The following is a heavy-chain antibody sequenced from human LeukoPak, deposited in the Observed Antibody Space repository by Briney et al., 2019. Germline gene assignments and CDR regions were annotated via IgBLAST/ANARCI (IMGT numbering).Heavy chain of an antibody. D-gene: IGHD3-22*01. J-gene: IGHJ4*02. CDR1: GFTFSSYA. Sequence: GGSLRLSCAASGFTFSSYAMSWVRQAPGKGLEWVSAISGSGGSTYYVDSVKGRFTISRDNSKNTLYLQMNSLRAEDTAVYYCASNYYDSSGYQFLFDYWGQGTLVTVSS. CDR2: ISGSGGST. V-gene: IGHV3-23*01. CDR3: ASNYYDSSGYQFLFDY.